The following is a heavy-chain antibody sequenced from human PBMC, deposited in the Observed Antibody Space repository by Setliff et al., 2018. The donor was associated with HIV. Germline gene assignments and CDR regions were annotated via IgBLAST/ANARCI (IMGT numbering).Heavy chain of an antibody. CDR2: IYTSGST. CDR1: GGSISSYY. J-gene: IGHJ6*03. CDR3: ARGGMGSSTDYYYYMDV. V-gene: IGHV4-4*08. Sequence: LSLTCTVSGGSISSYYWSWIRQPPGKGLEWIGYIYTSGSTNYNPSLKSRVTISVDTSKNQFSLKLSSVTAADTAVYYCARGGMGSSTDYYYYMDVWGKGTTVTVSS. D-gene: IGHD6-13*01.